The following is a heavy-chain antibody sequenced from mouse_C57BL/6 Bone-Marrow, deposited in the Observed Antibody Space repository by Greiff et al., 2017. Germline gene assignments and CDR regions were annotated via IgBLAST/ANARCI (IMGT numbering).Heavy chain of an antibody. Sequence: DVKLVESEGGLVQPGSSMKLSCTASGFTFSDYYMAWVRQVPEKGLEWVANINYDGSSTYYLDSLKSRFIISRDNAKNILYLQMSSLKSEDTATYYCARAWGYYDYDYAYWGQGTLVTVSA. CDR1: GFTFSDYY. J-gene: IGHJ3*01. D-gene: IGHD2-4*01. V-gene: IGHV5-16*01. CDR2: INYDGSST. CDR3: ARAWGYYDYDYAY.